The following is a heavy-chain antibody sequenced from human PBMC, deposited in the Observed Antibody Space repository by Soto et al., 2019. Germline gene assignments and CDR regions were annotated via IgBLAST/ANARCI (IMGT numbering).Heavy chain of an antibody. CDR1: GGSISRGYYY. D-gene: IGHD1-1*01. J-gene: IGHJ6*02. CDR3: ARHLRTSYYYYGMDV. CDR2: IYYSGST. V-gene: IGHV4-39*01. Sequence: SETLSLTCTVSGGSISRGYYYWSWIRQPPGKGLEWIGCIYYSGSTYYNPSLKSRVTISVDTSKNQFSLKLSSVTAADTAVYYCARHLRTSYYYYGMDVWGQGTTVTVSS.